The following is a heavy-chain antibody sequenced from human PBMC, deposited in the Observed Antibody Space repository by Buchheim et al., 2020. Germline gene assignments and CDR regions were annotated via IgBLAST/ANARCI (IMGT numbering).Heavy chain of an antibody. CDR3: ARGSLYSSSWYKYYYYYGMDV. CDR1: GYSFTSYW. D-gene: IGHD6-13*01. J-gene: IGHJ6*02. CDR2: IYPGDSDT. V-gene: IGHV5-51*03. Sequence: EVQLVQSGAEVKKPGESLKISCKGSGYSFTSYWIGWVRQMPGKGLEWMGIIYPGDSDTRYSPSFQGQVTISADKSISTAYPQWSSLKASDTAMYYCARGSLYSSSWYKYYYYYGMDVWGQGTT.